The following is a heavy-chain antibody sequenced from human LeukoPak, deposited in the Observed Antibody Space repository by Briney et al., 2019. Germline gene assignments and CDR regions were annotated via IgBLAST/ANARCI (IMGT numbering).Heavy chain of an antibody. J-gene: IGHJ4*02. CDR2: ISDSDGST. CDR1: GFTFSISA. CDR3: AKVSESNYDILTGYYTPYYFDY. V-gene: IGHV3-23*01. D-gene: IGHD3-9*01. Sequence: GGSLRLSCAASGFTFSISAMSWVRQTPGKGLEWVSGISDSDGSTFYADSVKGRFTVSRDNSKNILYLQMNSLRADDTAVYYCAKVSESNYDILTGYYTPYYFDYRGQGTLVTVSS.